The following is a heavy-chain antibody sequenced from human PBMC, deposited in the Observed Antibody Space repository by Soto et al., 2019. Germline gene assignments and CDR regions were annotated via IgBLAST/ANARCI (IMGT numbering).Heavy chain of an antibody. CDR2: IYNDGTT. CDR1: GLSVRNNY. D-gene: IGHD3-10*01. J-gene: IGHJ6*02. V-gene: IGHV3-53*01. CDR3: VRPLPSGRNYGMAV. Sequence: EVQLEESGGGLIQPGGSLRLSCTASGLSVRNNYMSWVRQAPGMGLEWVSVIYNDGTTYYADSVEGRFTLSRDTSKNTLSLQMDSLRAEDTAVYYCVRPLPSGRNYGMAVWGQGTTVTVSS.